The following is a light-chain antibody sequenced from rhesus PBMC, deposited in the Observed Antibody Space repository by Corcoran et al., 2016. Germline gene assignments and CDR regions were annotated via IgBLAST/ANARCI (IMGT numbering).Light chain of an antibody. Sequence: QAAPTPSPSVSGSAGQSVTISCTGTSSDIGYYNAVSWYQQHPGKAPKLMIYEVSKRPSGVSDRLSGSKSGNTASLIISGLQAEDEADYYCSSYAGSGTFIFGAGTRLTVL. V-gene: IGLV2-19*02. CDR3: SSYAGSGTFI. J-gene: IGLJ1*01. CDR1: SSDIGYYNA. CDR2: EVS.